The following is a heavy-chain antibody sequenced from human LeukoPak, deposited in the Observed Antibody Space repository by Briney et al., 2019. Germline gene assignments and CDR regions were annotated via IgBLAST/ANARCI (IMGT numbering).Heavy chain of an antibody. CDR1: GFTFTTSA. Sequence: ASVKVSCKASGFTFTTSAVQWVRQARGQRLEWIGRIVVGSGNTDHVQKFQGRLTITRDISTSTAYMELSSLTSDDTAVYYCAAVPNANAWYWDDVFDIWGQGTMVTVSS. V-gene: IGHV1-58*01. J-gene: IGHJ3*02. D-gene: IGHD2-8*02. CDR3: AAVPNANAWYWDDVFDI. CDR2: IVVGSGNT.